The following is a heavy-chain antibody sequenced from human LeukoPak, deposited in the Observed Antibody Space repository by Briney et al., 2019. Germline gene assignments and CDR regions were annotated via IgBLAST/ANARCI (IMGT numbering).Heavy chain of an antibody. D-gene: IGHD3-22*01. V-gene: IGHV3-74*01. Sequence: GGSLRLSCGASGFTFSSYWLHGVGQAPGRGRGGVSRVNTDGGSTSYADSVKGRFTISRDNAKNTLYLQMNSLRAEDTAVYYCARGSDYYDSSGPPRNAFDIWGQGTMVTVSS. CDR3: ARGSDYYDSSGPPRNAFDI. J-gene: IGHJ3*02. CDR2: VNTDGGST. CDR1: GFTFSSYW.